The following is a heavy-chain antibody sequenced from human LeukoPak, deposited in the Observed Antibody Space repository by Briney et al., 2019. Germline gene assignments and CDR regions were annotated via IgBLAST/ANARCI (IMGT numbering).Heavy chain of an antibody. V-gene: IGHV4-38-2*02. CDR3: AREFDDSSGYNDY. CDR2: IYHSGIT. J-gene: IGHJ4*02. Sequence: SETLSLTCTVSDYSISSGYGYYWGWIRQPPGKGLEWIGNIYHSGITYYNHFNSSLKSRVTISIDTSKNQFSLKLSSVTAADTAVYYCAREFDDSSGYNDYWGQGTLVTVSS. D-gene: IGHD3-22*01. CDR1: DYSISSGYGYY.